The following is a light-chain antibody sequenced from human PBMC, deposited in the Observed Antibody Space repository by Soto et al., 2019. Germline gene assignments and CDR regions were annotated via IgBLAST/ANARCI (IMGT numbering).Light chain of an antibody. Sequence: ESVLTRSPGTLSLSPGERATLSCRASQSVSSSYLAWYQQKPGQAPRLLIYGASSRATGIPDRFSGSGSGTDFTLTISRLEPEDFAVYYCQQFVGSSYTFGQGTKLEIK. J-gene: IGKJ2*01. CDR3: QQFVGSSYT. V-gene: IGKV3-20*01. CDR2: GAS. CDR1: QSVSSSY.